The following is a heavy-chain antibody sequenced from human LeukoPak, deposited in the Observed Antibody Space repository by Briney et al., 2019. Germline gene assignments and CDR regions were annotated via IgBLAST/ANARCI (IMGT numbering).Heavy chain of an antibody. J-gene: IGHJ4*02. Sequence: GASVKVSCTVSGYTLTELSMHWVRQAPGKGLEWMGGFDPEDGETIYAQKFQGRVTMTEDTSTDTAYMELSSLRSEDTAVYYCATDYRGSRGDFDYWGQGTLVTVSS. CDR1: GYTLTELS. D-gene: IGHD3-16*01. CDR2: FDPEDGET. CDR3: ATDYRGSRGDFDY. V-gene: IGHV1-24*01.